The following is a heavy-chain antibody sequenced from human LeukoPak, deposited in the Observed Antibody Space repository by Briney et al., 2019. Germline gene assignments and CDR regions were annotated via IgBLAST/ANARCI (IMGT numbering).Heavy chain of an antibody. Sequence: PGGSLRLSCAASGFTFSSYGMHWVRQAPGKGLEWVAVISYDGSNKYYADSVKGRFTISRDNSKNTLYLQMNSLRAEDTAVYYCAKDEAPYCSSTSCQYFDYWGQGTLVTVSS. V-gene: IGHV3-30*18. J-gene: IGHJ4*02. D-gene: IGHD2-2*01. CDR1: GFTFSSYG. CDR2: ISYDGSNK. CDR3: AKDEAPYCSSTSCQYFDY.